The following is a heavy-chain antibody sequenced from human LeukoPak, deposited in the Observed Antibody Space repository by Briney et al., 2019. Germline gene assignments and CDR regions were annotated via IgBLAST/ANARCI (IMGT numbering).Heavy chain of an antibody. Sequence: PGRSLRLSCAASGFTFDDYAMHWVRQAPGKGLEWVSGISWNSGSIGYADSVKGRFTISRDNAKNSLYLQMNSLRAEDTAVYYCARELKIGAPGTVGFDIWGQGTMVTVSS. D-gene: IGHD6-13*01. CDR3: ARELKIGAPGTVGFDI. CDR1: GFTFDDYA. CDR2: ISWNSGSI. J-gene: IGHJ3*02. V-gene: IGHV3-9*01.